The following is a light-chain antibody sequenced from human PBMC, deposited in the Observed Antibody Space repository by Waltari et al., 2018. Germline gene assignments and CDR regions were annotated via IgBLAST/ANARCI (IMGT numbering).Light chain of an antibody. CDR2: DGT. CDR3: CSYASTNTIL. J-gene: IGLJ2*01. CDR1: SSDVGSSNL. V-gene: IGLV2-23*01. Sequence: QSALTQPASVSGSPGQSITISCTGTSSDVGSSNLVSWYQHHPGKAPQLMIYDGTKRPSGVSNRFSSSTSGNTASLTISGLQAEDEADYHCCSYASTNTILFGGGTKLTVL.